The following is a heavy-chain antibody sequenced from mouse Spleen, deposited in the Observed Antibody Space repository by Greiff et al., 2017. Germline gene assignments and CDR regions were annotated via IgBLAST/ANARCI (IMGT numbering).Heavy chain of an antibody. D-gene: IGHD2-4*01. CDR3: ARGYYDYDGDWYFDV. CDR1: GFTFSSYA. V-gene: IGHV5-6-5*01. J-gene: IGHJ1*01. Sequence: EVNVVESGGGLVKPGGSLKLSCAASGFTFSSYAMPWVRQTPEKRLEWVASISSGGSTYYPDSVKGRFTISRDNARNILYLQMSSLRSEDTAMYYCARGYYDYDGDWYFDVWGAGTTVTVSS. CDR2: ISSGGST.